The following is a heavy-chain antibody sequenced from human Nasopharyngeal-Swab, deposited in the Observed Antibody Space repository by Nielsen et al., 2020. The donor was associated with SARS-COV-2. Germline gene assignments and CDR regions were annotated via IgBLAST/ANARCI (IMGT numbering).Heavy chain of an antibody. J-gene: IGHJ4*02. CDR1: GFTFSDSW. V-gene: IGHV3-74*01. D-gene: IGHD7-27*01. CDR3: ARDFDKTGD. Sequence: GGSLRLSCAVSGFTFSDSWIHWVRKAPGKGLGGVQRFNIDGIRTGYADSVKGRFTISRDNAKNTLYLQMNSLRAEDTAVYYCARDFDKTGDWGQGTLVTVSS. CDR2: FNIDGIRT.